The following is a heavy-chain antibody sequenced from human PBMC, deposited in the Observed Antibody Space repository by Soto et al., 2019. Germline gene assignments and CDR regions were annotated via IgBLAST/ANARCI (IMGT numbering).Heavy chain of an antibody. Sequence: GGSLRLSCAASGFTFSSYAMGWVRQAPGKGLEWVSAISGSGGSTYYADSVKGRFTISRDNSKNTLYLQMNSLRAEDTAVYYCAKDLGYSGSYFAYFDYWGHGTLVAVSS. V-gene: IGHV3-23*01. CDR2: ISGSGGST. CDR3: AKDLGYSGSYFAYFDY. CDR1: GFTFSSYA. D-gene: IGHD1-26*01. J-gene: IGHJ4*01.